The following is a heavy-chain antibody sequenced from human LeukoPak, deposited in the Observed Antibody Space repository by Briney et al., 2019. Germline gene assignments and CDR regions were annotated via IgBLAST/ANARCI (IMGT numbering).Heavy chain of an antibody. CDR3: ARHAPGYFDY. J-gene: IGHJ4*02. CDR1: GGSINSYY. CDR2: IYYSGTT. V-gene: IGHV4-59*08. Sequence: SETLSLTCTVSGGSINSYYWSWIRQSPGKGLEWIGYIYYSGTTNYSPSLKSRVTISVDTSKNQFSLKLSSVTAADTAVYYCARHAPGYFDYWGQGTLVTVSS.